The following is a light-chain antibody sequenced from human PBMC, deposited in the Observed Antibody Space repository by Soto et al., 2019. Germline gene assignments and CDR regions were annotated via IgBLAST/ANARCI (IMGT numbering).Light chain of an antibody. Sequence: EIVLTQSPGTLSLSPGERATLSCRASQSVSSNFLAWYQLRPGQAPRLLIYGTSSRATGIPDRFSGSGSGTAFTLTISSLEPEDFSVYFCHQYSSSITFGGGTKVEVK. J-gene: IGKJ4*01. CDR1: QSVSSNF. V-gene: IGKV3-20*01. CDR3: HQYSSSIT. CDR2: GTS.